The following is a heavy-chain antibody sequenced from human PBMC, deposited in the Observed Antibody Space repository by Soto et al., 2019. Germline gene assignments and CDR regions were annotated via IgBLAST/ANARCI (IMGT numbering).Heavy chain of an antibody. CDR3: ARDAHHSSSSHWFDP. V-gene: IGHV3-33*01. Sequence: PGGSLRLSCAASGFTFSSYGMHWVRQAPGKGLEWVAVIWYDGSNKYYADSVKGRFTISRDNSKNTLYLQMNSLRAEDTAVYYCARDAHHSSSSHWFDPWGQGTLVTVSS. CDR1: GFTFSSYG. D-gene: IGHD6-6*01. J-gene: IGHJ5*02. CDR2: IWYDGSNK.